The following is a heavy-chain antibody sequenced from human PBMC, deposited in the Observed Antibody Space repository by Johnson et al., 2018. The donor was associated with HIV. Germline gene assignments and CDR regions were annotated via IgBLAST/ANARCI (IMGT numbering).Heavy chain of an antibody. V-gene: IGHV3-30*02. CDR1: GFTFSGSA. CDR3: AKIWGDIAATGDAFDI. D-gene: IGHD5-12*01. Sequence: QVQLVESGGGLVQPGGSLKLSCAASGFTFSGSAMHWVRQASGKGLEWVAFIRYDGSNKYYADSVKGRFTISRDNSKNTLYLQRDSLRPEDTAVYYCAKIWGDIAATGDAFDIWGQGTMVTVSS. J-gene: IGHJ3*02. CDR2: IRYDGSNK.